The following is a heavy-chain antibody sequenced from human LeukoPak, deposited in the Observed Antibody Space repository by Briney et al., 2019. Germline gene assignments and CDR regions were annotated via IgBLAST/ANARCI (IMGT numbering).Heavy chain of an antibody. J-gene: IGHJ4*02. CDR3: ARQDGNSKYYFDY. CDR2: IYPGDSDT. D-gene: IGHD1-1*01. V-gene: IGHV5-51*01. Sequence: GESLKISCKGSGYSFTYYWIGWVRQMPGKGLEWMGIIYPGDSDTRYRPSFQSQVTISVDKSISAAYLQWSSLKASDTAMYYCARQDGNSKYYFDYWGQGTLVTVSS. CDR1: GYSFTYYW.